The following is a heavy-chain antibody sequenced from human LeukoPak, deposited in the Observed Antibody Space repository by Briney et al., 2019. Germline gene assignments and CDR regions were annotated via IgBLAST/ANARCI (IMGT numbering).Heavy chain of an antibody. J-gene: IGHJ4*02. CDR2: MYYTGTT. D-gene: IGHD6-13*01. CDR1: RGSISGSSYH. CDR3: ARETYISTRWYYFDN. V-gene: IGHV4-39*01. Sequence: SETLSLTCTVARGSISGSSYHWGWIRQPPGKGLEWIANMYYTGTTYYNPSLKSRVTISVDSSKNQFSLKLISVTAIDTAVYYCARETYISTRWYYFDNWGQGALVTVSS.